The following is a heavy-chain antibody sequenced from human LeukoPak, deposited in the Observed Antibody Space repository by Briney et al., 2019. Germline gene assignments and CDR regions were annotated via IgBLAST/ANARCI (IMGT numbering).Heavy chain of an antibody. Sequence: GGSLRLSCAASGFTFSIAWMSWVRQAPGKGLEWVGRIKSKSYGGTTEYAAPVKGRFSISRDDPKNTLYLQMDSLKTEDTAVYFCTTDVVGTSGFDCWGQGTLVTVSS. CDR1: GFTFSIAW. D-gene: IGHD2-21*01. J-gene: IGHJ4*02. CDR2: IKSKSYGGTT. V-gene: IGHV3-15*01. CDR3: TTDVVGTSGFDC.